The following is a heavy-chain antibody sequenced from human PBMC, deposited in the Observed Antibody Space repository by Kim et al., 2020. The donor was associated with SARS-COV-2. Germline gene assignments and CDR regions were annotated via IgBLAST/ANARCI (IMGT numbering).Heavy chain of an antibody. Sequence: ASVKVSCKASGYTFTGYYMHWVRQAPGQGLEWMGWINPNSGGTNYAQKFQGRVTMTRDTSISTAYMELSRLRSDDTAVYYCARDLGYDSSGYYKDYWGQGTLVTVSS. CDR2: INPNSGGT. CDR1: GYTFTGYY. J-gene: IGHJ4*02. D-gene: IGHD3-22*01. CDR3: ARDLGYDSSGYYKDY. V-gene: IGHV1-2*02.